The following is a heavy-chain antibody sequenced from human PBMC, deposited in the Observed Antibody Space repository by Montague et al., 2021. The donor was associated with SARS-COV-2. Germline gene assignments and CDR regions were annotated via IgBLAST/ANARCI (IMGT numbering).Heavy chain of an antibody. Sequence: SETLSLTCTVSGGSISSSSYYWGWIRQPPGKGLEWIGCIYCSGGTVDNRSLKGRVTIAVETSKNQFSLKLSSVTAADTAVYYCARVGRQQLVRLSGMDVWG. J-gene: IGHJ6*02. CDR3: ARVGRQQLVRLSGMDV. CDR1: GGSISSSSYY. CDR2: IYCSGGT. D-gene: IGHD6-13*01. V-gene: IGHV4-39*07.